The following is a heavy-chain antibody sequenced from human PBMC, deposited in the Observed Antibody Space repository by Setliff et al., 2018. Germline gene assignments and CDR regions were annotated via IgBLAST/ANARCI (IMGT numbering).Heavy chain of an antibody. Sequence: KTSETLSLTCTVSGGSISTYYWSWIRQPAGKGLEWIGRMYTSGHTNYNTSLKSRVTISLDTSKNQFSLKLNSVTAADTAMYYCVLTPSNLFDYWGQGTLVTVSS. V-gene: IGHV4-4*07. CDR2: MYTSGHT. J-gene: IGHJ4*02. CDR3: VLTPSNLFDY. CDR1: GGSISTYY. D-gene: IGHD7-27*01.